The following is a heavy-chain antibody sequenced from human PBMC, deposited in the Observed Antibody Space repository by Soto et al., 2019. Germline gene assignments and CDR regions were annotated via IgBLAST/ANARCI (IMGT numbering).Heavy chain of an antibody. D-gene: IGHD3-22*01. V-gene: IGHV3-23*01. CDR2: ISGSGGST. J-gene: IGHJ3*02. CDR3: AKVMSGGYYQMGTFDI. Sequence: WGSLRSSCAASGFTFSIYSMSWVRQAPGKGLEWVSAISGSGGSTYYADSVKGLFTISRYNSKNTLYLQMNSLRAEDTAVYYCAKVMSGGYYQMGTFDIWGQGTMVTVSS. CDR1: GFTFSIYS.